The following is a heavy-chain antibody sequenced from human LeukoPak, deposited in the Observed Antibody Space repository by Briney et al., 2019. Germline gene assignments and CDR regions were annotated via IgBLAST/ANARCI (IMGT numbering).Heavy chain of an antibody. CDR2: INPYSGDT. V-gene: IGHV1-2*02. J-gene: IGHJ4*02. Sequence: ASVNVSFKASGYTFTAYYMHWVRQAPGQGLEWMGWINPYSGDTNYAQKFQGRVTMTRDTSISTAYMELSRLRSDDTAVYYCARAGLVVIPDIWGQGTLVTVSS. D-gene: IGHD2-8*02. CDR1: GYTFTAYY. CDR3: ARAGLVVIPDI.